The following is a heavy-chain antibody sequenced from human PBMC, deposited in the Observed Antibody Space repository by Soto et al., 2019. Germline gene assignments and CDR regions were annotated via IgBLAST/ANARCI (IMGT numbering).Heavy chain of an antibody. J-gene: IGHJ5*02. CDR2: INHSGST. CDR3: ARVRIAARPRTLSYNWFDP. V-gene: IGHV4-34*01. Sequence: ETLSLTCAVYGGSFSGYYWSWIRQPPGKGLEWIGEINHSGSTNYNPSLKSRVTISVDTSKNQFSLKLSSVTAADTAVYYCARVRIAARPRTLSYNWFDPWGQGTLVTV. CDR1: GGSFSGYY. D-gene: IGHD6-6*01.